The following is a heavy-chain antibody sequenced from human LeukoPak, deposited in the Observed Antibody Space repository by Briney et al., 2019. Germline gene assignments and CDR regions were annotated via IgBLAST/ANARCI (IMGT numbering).Heavy chain of an antibody. J-gene: IGHJ4*02. D-gene: IGHD3-10*01. CDR2: ISSGSTTI. Sequence: GGSLRLSCAASGFTFTKYSMHWVRQAPGKGLEWVSYISSGSTTIYYTDSVKGRFTISRDNAKNSLYLQMNSLRAEDTAVYYCARRESTTMVRGGVDYWGQGTLVTVSS. CDR1: GFTFTKYS. CDR3: ARRESTTMVRGGVDY. V-gene: IGHV3-48*01.